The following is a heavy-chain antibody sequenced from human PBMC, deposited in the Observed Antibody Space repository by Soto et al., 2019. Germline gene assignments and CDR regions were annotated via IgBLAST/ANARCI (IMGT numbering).Heavy chain of an antibody. V-gene: IGHV3-23*01. J-gene: IGHJ5*02. D-gene: IGHD1-20*01. CDR2: INSGGGNT. CDR1: GFAFSNSA. CDR3: AKEPPVITGNPVWFDP. Sequence: EVQLLESGGGLVQPGASLRLSCAASGFAFSNSAMSWVRQAPGKGLEWVSHINSGGGNTYCADSVKGRVTIARDNSENMLYVRLHNVRAEDTAVYYCAKEPPVITGNPVWFDPWGQGALVTVSS.